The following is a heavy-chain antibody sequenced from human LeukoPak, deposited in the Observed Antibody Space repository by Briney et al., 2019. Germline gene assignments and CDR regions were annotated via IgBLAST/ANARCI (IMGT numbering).Heavy chain of an antibody. CDR1: GLSFSNAW. CDR2: IISRTSGGAT. J-gene: IGHJ4*02. CDR3: TTYRYSYDVTDYSYFDY. D-gene: IGHD3-22*01. Sequence: GGSLRLSCTASGLSFSNAWMSWVRQAPGKGLEGVGRIISRTSGGATDYAAPVRGRFTISRDDSQNTLYLQMNSLKTEDTAVYYCTTYRYSYDVTDYSYFDYWGQGIPVTVSS. V-gene: IGHV3-15*01.